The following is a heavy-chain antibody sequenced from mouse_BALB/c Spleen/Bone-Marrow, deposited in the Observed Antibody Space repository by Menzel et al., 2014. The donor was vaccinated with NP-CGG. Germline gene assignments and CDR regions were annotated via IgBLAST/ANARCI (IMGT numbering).Heavy chain of an antibody. CDR2: ISYDGSN. J-gene: IGHJ2*01. Sequence: EVKLMESGPGLVKPSQSLSLTCSVTGYSITSGYYWNWFRQFPGNKLEWMGYISYDGSNNYNPSLINRISITRDTSKNQVFLKLNSVTTEYSATNDCAGEPYDGSPFDYWGQGTTLTVSS. CDR1: GYSITSGYY. CDR3: AGEPYDGSPFDY. D-gene: IGHD2-3*01. V-gene: IGHV3-6*02.